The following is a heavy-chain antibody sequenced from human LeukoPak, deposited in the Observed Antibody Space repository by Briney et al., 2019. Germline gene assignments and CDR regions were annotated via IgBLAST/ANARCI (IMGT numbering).Heavy chain of an antibody. Sequence: GGSLRLSCAASGFTLSSYWMSWVRQAPGKGLEWVANIKQDGSEINYVDSVKGRFTISRDNSKNTLYLQMNSLRAEDTAVYYCARVGSSGLYAFDYWGQGTLVTVSS. D-gene: IGHD3-22*01. V-gene: IGHV3-7*01. CDR3: ARVGSSGLYAFDY. CDR2: IKQDGSEI. CDR1: GFTLSSYW. J-gene: IGHJ4*02.